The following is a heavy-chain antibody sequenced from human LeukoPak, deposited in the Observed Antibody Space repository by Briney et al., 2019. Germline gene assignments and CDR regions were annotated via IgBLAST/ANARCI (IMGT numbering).Heavy chain of an antibody. J-gene: IGHJ4*02. D-gene: IGHD5-12*01. CDR2: IKEDGSQK. CDR1: GFSFSSYW. CDR3: AKRGYSAYDPFDY. V-gene: IGHV3-7*05. Sequence: GGSLRLSCAASGFSFSSYWMNWVRQPPGKGLEWVANIKEDGSQKYYVDSVRGRFTISRDNAKNSLYLQMNSLRAEDTAVYFCAKRGYSAYDPFDYWGQGTLVTVSS.